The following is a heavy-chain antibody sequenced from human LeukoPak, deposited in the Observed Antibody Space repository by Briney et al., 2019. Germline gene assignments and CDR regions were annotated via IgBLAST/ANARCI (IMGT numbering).Heavy chain of an antibody. V-gene: IGHV3-23*01. CDR1: GFTFSSYA. D-gene: IGHD3-10*01. Sequence: GGSLRLSCAASGFTFSSYAMSWVRQAPGKGLEWVSVISGSGGITNYADSVKGRFTISRDNSKNTLYLQMNRLRAEDTAVYYCAKAAYGSESYYDPFDYWGQGTLVTVSS. CDR3: AKAAYGSESYYDPFDY. CDR2: ISGSGGIT. J-gene: IGHJ4*02.